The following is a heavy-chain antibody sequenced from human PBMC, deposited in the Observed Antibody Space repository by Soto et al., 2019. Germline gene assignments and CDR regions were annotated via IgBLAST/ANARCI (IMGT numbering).Heavy chain of an antibody. CDR1: GYTFTSYY. J-gene: IGHJ2*01. Sequence: QVQLVQSGAEVKKPGASVKVSCKASGYTFTSYYMHWVRQAPGQGLEWMGIIKPSGGSTSYAQKFQGGVTMTRDTSTSTVYMQQSSMRSEDTAVYYCAREGDYCDSSGLGDWYFELWGRGTLVTVSS. D-gene: IGHD3-22*01. CDR2: IKPSGGST. CDR3: AREGDYCDSSGLGDWYFEL. V-gene: IGHV1-46*01.